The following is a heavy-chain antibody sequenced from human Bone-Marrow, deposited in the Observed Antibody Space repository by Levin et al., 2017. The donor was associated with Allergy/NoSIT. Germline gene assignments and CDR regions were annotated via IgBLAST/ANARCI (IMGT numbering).Heavy chain of an antibody. J-gene: IGHJ6*02. CDR3: ARETTYYYDSSGYYYYYYGMDV. Sequence: GGSLRLSCAASGFTFSSYWMSWVRQAPGKGLEWVANIKQDGSEKYYVDSVKGRFTISRDNAKNSLYLQMNSLRAEDTAVYYCARETTYYYDSSGYYYYYYGMDVWGQGTTVTVSS. V-gene: IGHV3-7*01. CDR2: IKQDGSEK. CDR1: GFTFSSYW. D-gene: IGHD3-22*01.